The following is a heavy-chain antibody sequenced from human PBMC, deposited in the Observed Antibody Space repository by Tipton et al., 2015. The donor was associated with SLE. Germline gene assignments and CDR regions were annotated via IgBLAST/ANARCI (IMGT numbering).Heavy chain of an antibody. D-gene: IGHD6-19*01. CDR3: ARDLSGWPIDY. CDR2: LFYSGTT. CDR1: GGSISSDDYY. J-gene: IGHJ4*02. V-gene: IGHV4-61*08. Sequence: TLSLTCTVSGGSISSDDYYWGWIRQPPGKGLEWIGYLFYSGTTYYNPSLTTRVTISVDTSKNQFSLKLLSVTAADTAVYYCARDLSGWPIDYWGQGTLVTVSS.